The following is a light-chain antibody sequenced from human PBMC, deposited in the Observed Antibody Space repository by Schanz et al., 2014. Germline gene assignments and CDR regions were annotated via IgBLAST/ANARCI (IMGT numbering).Light chain of an antibody. J-gene: IGKJ1*01. CDR2: GAS. Sequence: EIVLTQSPGTLSLSPGERATLSCRASQIVSNDFAWYQQKPGQAPRLLIYGASSRATGTPDRFSGSASGTEFTLTISSLQSEDFAVYYCQQYGRAPKTFGQGTNVEIK. V-gene: IGKV3-20*01. CDR1: QIVSND. CDR3: QQYGRAPKT.